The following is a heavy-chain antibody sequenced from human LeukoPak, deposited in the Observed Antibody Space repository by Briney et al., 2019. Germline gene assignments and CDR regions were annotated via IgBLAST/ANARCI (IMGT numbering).Heavy chain of an antibody. CDR3: ASNSYYYDSSGQLDDAFDI. CDR2: IYYSGST. D-gene: IGHD3-22*01. V-gene: IGHV4-59*01. CDR1: GGSISSYY. J-gene: IGHJ3*02. Sequence: SETLSLTCTVSGGSISSYYWSWIRQPPGKGLGWIGYIYYSGSTNYNPSLKSRVTLSVDTSKNQFSLKLSSVTAADTAVYYCASNSYYYDSSGQLDDAFDIWGQGTMVTVSS.